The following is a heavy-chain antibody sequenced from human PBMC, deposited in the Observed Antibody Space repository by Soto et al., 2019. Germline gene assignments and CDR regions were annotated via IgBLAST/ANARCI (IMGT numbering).Heavy chain of an antibody. Sequence: LSLTCTVSGGSISSSSYYWGWIRQPPGKGLEWIGSIYYSGSTYYNPSLKSRVTISVDTSKNQFSLKLSSVTAADTAVHYCARHYYVYYGMDVWGQGTTVTVSS. J-gene: IGHJ6*02. V-gene: IGHV4-39*01. CDR3: ARHYYVYYGMDV. CDR1: GGSISSSSYY. D-gene: IGHD3-10*02. CDR2: IYYSGST.